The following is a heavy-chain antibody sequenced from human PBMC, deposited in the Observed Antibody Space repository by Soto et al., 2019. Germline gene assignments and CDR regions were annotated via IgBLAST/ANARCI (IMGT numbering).Heavy chain of an antibody. CDR2: ISWDGGST. V-gene: IGHV3-43*01. CDR3: ATSDYYYYGMDV. J-gene: IGHJ6*02. CDR1: GFTFDDYT. Sequence: HPGGSLRLSCAASGFTFDDYTMHWVRQAPGKGLEWVSLISWDGGSTYYADSVKGRFTISRDNSKNSLYLQMNSLRTEDTALYYCATSDYYYYGMDVWGQGTTVTVSS.